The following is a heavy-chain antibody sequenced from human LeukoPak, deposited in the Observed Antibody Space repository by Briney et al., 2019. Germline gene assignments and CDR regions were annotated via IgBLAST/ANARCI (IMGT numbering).Heavy chain of an antibody. CDR2: LTATGAGT. D-gene: IGHD6-13*01. V-gene: IGHV3-23*01. Sequence: GGSLRLSCAASGFISSTYVMSWARQAPGQGLEWVSSLTATGAGTYYADSVKGRFTISRDNSKNTVFLQLTSLKVEDTALYYCAARGPQQQLAWGQGTLVTVSS. J-gene: IGHJ5*02. CDR3: AARGPQQQLA. CDR1: GFISSTYV.